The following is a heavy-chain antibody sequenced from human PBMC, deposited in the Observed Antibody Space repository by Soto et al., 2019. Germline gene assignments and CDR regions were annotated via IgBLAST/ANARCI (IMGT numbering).Heavy chain of an antibody. CDR2: IIPIFGTA. J-gene: IGHJ5*02. D-gene: IGHD2-2*01. CDR1: SGTFISYA. V-gene: IGHV1-69*13. CDR3: ATHSADGYCSSTSCYGSWFDP. Sequence: SGEVSFKASSGTFISYAISWVRQAPGQGLEWMGGIIPIFGTANYAQKFQGRVTITADESTSTAYMELSSLRSEDTAVYYCATHSADGYCSSTSCYGSWFDPWGQGTLVTVSS.